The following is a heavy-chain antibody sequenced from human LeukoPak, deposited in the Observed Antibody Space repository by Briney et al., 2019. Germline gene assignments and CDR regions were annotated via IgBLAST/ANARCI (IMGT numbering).Heavy chain of an antibody. D-gene: IGHD3-3*02. V-gene: IGHV3-30*02. Sequence: GGSLRLSCAASGFSFSYYGMLWLRQAPGKRLEWVAFIRYDGSSKYYGNSVRGRFTISRDKSKNTLYLQMNTLRAEDTAVYYCAKDSIEGSTLIYHYYYMDVWGKGTTVSVSS. CDR2: IRYDGSSK. J-gene: IGHJ6*03. CDR1: GFSFSYYG. CDR3: AKDSIEGSTLIYHYYYMDV.